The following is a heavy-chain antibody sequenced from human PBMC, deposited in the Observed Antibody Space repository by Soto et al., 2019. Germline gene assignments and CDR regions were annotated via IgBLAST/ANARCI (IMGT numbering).Heavy chain of an antibody. Sequence: QVQLVQSGAEEKKPGASVKVSCKASGYTFTNYAMHWVRQAPGQGLEWMGWINTGNGNTRYSQKLQGSVTITRDTSANTVYMGLSSLRSEDTAIYYCSRGRDGYIHYWGQGTLVTVSS. D-gene: IGHD5-12*01. V-gene: IGHV1-3*04. CDR3: SRGRDGYIHY. CDR2: INTGNGNT. J-gene: IGHJ4*02. CDR1: GYTFTNYA.